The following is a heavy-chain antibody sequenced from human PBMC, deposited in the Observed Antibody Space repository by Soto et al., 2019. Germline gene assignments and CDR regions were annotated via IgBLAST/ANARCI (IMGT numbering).Heavy chain of an antibody. CDR3: ARAPYYDFWSGYFDY. D-gene: IGHD3-3*01. J-gene: IGHJ4*01. CDR1: GGSVSSGSYY. V-gene: IGHV4-61*01. CDR2: IYYSGST. Sequence: SETLSLTCTVSGGSVSSGSYYWSWIRQPPGKGLEWIGYIYYSGSTNYNPSLKSRVTISVDTSKNQFSLKLSSVTAADTAVYYCARAPYYDFWSGYFDYWGHGTLVTVSS.